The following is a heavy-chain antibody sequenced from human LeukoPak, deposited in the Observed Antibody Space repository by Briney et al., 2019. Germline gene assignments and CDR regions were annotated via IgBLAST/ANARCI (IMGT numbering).Heavy chain of an antibody. J-gene: IGHJ4*02. V-gene: IGHV4-39*07. D-gene: IGHD6-13*01. CDR1: GGSISSSSYY. Sequence: SETLSLTCTVSGGSISSSSYYWGWIRQPPGKGLEWTGEINHSGSTNYNPSLKSRVTISVDTSKNQFSLKLSSVTAADTAVYYCARLGAYSSSWSFNYWGQGTLVTVSS. CDR2: INHSGST. CDR3: ARLGAYSSSWSFNY.